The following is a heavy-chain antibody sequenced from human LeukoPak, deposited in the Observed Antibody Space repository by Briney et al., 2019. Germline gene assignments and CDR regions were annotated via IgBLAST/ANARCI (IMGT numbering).Heavy chain of an antibody. Sequence: GGSLRLSCAASGFTFSSYSMNWVRQAPGKGLEWVAYISSSSSTIYCADSVKGRFTISRDNAKNSLYLQMNSLRAEDTAVYYCARLGRDYYYYMDVWGKGTTVTVSS. V-gene: IGHV3-48*01. J-gene: IGHJ6*03. CDR1: GFTFSSYS. D-gene: IGHD3-10*01. CDR3: ARLGRDYYYYMDV. CDR2: ISSSSSTI.